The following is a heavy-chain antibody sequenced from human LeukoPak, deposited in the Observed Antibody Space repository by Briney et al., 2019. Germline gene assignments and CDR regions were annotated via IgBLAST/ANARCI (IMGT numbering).Heavy chain of an antibody. J-gene: IGHJ4*02. CDR1: GFTFSDYY. CDR2: INTDGRTT. D-gene: IGHD2-2*01. V-gene: IGHV3-74*01. Sequence: GGSLRLSCAASGFTFSDYYMSWIRQAPGKGLVWVSHINTDGRTTTYADSVKGRFTVSRDNAKNTLYLEINRLRAEDTAVYYCARDNAYMFDYWGQGSQVTVSS. CDR3: ARDNAYMFDY.